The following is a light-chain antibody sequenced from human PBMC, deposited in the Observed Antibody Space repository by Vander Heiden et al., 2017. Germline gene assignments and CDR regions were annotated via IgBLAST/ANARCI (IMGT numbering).Light chain of an antibody. CDR2: LGS. CDR3: MQATHTPYI. J-gene: IGKJ2*01. Sequence: DFVMTQSPLSLPVTPGEPASISCRSSLSLLHSDGYTYLDWYLQKPGQSQQLLIYLGSNRASGVPDRFSGGGSGTDFTLKISRVEAVDVGVYYCMQATHTPYIFGQGTKLEIK. V-gene: IGKV2-28*01. CDR1: LSLLHSDGYTY.